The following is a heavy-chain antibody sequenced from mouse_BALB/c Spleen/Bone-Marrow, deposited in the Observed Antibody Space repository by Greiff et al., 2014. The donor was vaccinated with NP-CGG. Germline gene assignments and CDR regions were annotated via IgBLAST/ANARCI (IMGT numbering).Heavy chain of an antibody. Sequence: EVQLQQSGGGLVQPGGSLKLSCATSGFTFSDYYMYWVCQTPEKRLEWVAYISNGGGSTYYPDTVKGRFTISRDNAKNTLYLQMSRLKSEDTAMYYCARQDYSYYYAMDYWGQGTSVTVSS. CDR1: GFTFSDYY. CDR3: ARQDYSYYYAMDY. V-gene: IGHV5-12*02. CDR2: ISNGGGST. D-gene: IGHD2-13*01. J-gene: IGHJ4*01.